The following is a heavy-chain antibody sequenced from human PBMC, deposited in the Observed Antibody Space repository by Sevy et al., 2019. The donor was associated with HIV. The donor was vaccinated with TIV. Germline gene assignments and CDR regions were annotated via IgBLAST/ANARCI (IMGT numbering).Heavy chain of an antibody. D-gene: IGHD3-22*01. CDR1: GYSFTKYW. CDR3: TSLGGNDTSGYHFFDH. J-gene: IGHJ4*02. CDR2: IYPGDSDT. V-gene: IGHV5-51*01. Sequence: GESLKISCKGSGYSFTKYWIGWVRQMPGKGLEWMGIIYPGDSDTRYRPSFQGQVTISADKSINTAYLQWSSLKASDTAMYYCTSLGGNDTSGYHFFDHWGQGTLVTVSS.